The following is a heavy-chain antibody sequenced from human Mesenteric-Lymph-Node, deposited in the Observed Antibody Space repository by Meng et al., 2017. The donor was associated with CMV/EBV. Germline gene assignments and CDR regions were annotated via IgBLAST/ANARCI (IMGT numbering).Heavy chain of an antibody. CDR3: ASALGSCWRGYSFDH. V-gene: IGHV4-34*01. D-gene: IGHD3-3*01. Sequence: YSGFFSGSTGNWVRQAPGKGLACNGEGRETGNTNYTQSIKSGITVSIDTSKNLLSLNLTAESCADTAVYCCASALGSCWRGYSFDHWGQGILVTVSS. CDR2: GRETGNT. J-gene: IGHJ4*02. CDR1: SGFFSGST.